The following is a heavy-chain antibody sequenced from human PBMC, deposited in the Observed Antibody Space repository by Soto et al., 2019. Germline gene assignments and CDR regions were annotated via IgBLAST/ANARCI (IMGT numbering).Heavy chain of an antibody. CDR3: AKDKREYSSGWFQPDY. J-gene: IGHJ4*02. D-gene: IGHD6-19*01. CDR2: ISWNSGSI. Sequence: EVQLVESGGGLVHPGRSLRLSCAASGFTFDDYAMHWVRQAPGKGLEWVSGISWNSGSIGYADSVKGRFTISRDNAKNSLYLQMNSLRAEDTALYYCAKDKREYSSGWFQPDYWGQGTLVTVSS. CDR1: GFTFDDYA. V-gene: IGHV3-9*01.